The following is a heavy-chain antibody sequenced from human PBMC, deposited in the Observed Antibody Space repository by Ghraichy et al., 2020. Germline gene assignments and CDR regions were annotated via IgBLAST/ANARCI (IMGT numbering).Heavy chain of an antibody. V-gene: IGHV3-74*01. CDR2: INSDGSGT. J-gene: IGHJ6*02. D-gene: IGHD1-14*01. CDR1: EFTFSSYW. CDR3: ARGGLMVGNRNDHNYGMDV. Sequence: GGSLRLSCAASEFTFSSYWMHWVRQTPGKGLLWVSRINSDGSGTSYADSVKGRFTISRDNAKNTLYLQMNSVRAEDTAVYYCARGGLMVGNRNDHNYGMDVWGQGTTVTGSS.